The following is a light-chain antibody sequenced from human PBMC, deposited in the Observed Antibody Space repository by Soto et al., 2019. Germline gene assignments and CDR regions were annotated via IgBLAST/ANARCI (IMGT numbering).Light chain of an antibody. Sequence: DIQMTQSPSSLSASVGDRVTITCLASQSVSNHLNWYQQKPGKAPKLLIYASSSLQSGVPSRFSGSGSGTDFTLTISSLQPEDFATYYCQQSHSNIQDLTFGGGTKVEIK. CDR2: ASS. V-gene: IGKV1-39*01. CDR1: QSVSNH. J-gene: IGKJ4*01. CDR3: QQSHSNIQDLT.